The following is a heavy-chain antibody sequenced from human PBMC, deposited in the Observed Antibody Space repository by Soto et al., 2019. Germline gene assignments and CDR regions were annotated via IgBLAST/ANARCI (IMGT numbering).Heavy chain of an antibody. CDR3: AKDSVIDD. J-gene: IGHJ4*01. V-gene: IGHV3-30*18. CDR1: GFTFSSYG. CDR2: ISYDGSNK. Sequence: GGSLRLSCSASGFTFSSYGMHWVRQAPGKGLEWVAVISYDGSNKYYADSVKGRFTISRDNSKNTLYLQMNSLRAEDTAVYYCAKDSVIDDWGQGTLVTVSS.